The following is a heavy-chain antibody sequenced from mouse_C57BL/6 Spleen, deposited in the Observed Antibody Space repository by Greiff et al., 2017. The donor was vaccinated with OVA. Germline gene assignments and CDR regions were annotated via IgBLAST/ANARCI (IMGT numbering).Heavy chain of an antibody. J-gene: IGHJ4*01. Sequence: EVQLVESGGGLVQPKGSLKLSCAASGFTFNTYAMHWVRQAPGKGLEWVARISSKSSNYATYYADSVKDRFTISRDDSQSMLYLQMNNLKTEDTAMYYCVREDYYAMDYWGQGTSVTVSS. CDR2: ISSKSSNYAT. CDR1: GFTFNTYA. CDR3: VREDYYAMDY. V-gene: IGHV10-3*01.